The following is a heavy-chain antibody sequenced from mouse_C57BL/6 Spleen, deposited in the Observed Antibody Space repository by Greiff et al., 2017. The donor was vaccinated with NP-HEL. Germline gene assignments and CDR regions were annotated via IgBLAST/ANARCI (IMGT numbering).Heavy chain of an antibody. CDR2: IYPSSGIT. D-gene: IGHD2-4*01. V-gene: IGHV1-81*01. J-gene: IGHJ1*03. Sequence: QVQLQQSGAELARPGASVKLSCKASGYTFTSYGISWVKQRPGQGLEWIGEIYPSSGITYSNEKFKGKATLPADKSSSTAYMELRSLTSEDSAVYYCARSKCYDYDRGYFDDWGTGTTVTVSS. CDR3: ARSKCYDYDRGYFDD. CDR1: GYTFTSYG.